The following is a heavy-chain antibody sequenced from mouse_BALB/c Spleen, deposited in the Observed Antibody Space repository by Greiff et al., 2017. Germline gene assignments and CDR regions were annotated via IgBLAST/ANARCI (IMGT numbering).Heavy chain of an antibody. Sequence: EVQLQQTGPELVKPGASVKISCKASGYSFTDYIMPWVKQSHGKSLEWIGRINPYNGDTFYNQKFKGKATLTVDKSSSTAHMELLSLTSEDSAVYYCERDGNYGGFAYWGQGTLVTVSA. J-gene: IGHJ3*01. CDR3: ERDGNYGGFAY. D-gene: IGHD2-1*01. V-gene: IGHV1-37*01. CDR2: INPYNGDT. CDR1: GYSFTDYI.